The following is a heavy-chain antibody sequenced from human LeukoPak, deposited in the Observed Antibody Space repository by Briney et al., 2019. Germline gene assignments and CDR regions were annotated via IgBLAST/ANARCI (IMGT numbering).Heavy chain of an antibody. V-gene: IGHV3-7*01. CDR3: ARWANSIDY. Sequence: GGSLRLSCVASGFTFSGYWMSWVRQAPGKGLEWVANKKQNGSETFYADSVRGRFTISRDNAKNSQYLQMNSLRVEDTAVYYCARWANSIDYWGQGALVSVSS. D-gene: IGHD5-18*01. CDR2: KKQNGSET. J-gene: IGHJ4*02. CDR1: GFTFSGYW.